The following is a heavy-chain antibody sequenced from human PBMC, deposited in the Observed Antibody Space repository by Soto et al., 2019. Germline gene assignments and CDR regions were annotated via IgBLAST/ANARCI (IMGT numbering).Heavy chain of an antibody. J-gene: IGHJ6*02. CDR3: ARDYGSGSMDV. Sequence: PGGSLRLSCAASGFTFSSYGMHWVRQAPGKGLEWVAVIWYDGSNKYYADSVKGRFTISRDNSKNTLYLQMNSLRAEDTAVYYCARDYGSGSMDVWGQGTTVTVSS. CDR1: GFTFSSYG. CDR2: IWYDGSNK. D-gene: IGHD3-10*01. V-gene: IGHV3-33*01.